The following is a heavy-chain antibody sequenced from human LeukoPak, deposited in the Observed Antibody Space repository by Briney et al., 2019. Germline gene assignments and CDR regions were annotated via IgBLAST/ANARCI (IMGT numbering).Heavy chain of an antibody. CDR1: GFTFSSYA. CDR2: ISGSGGST. V-gene: IGHV3-23*01. CDR3: AKPGAYGSGSYTEN. D-gene: IGHD3-10*01. Sequence: GGSLRLSCAASGFTFSSYAMSWVRQAPGKGLEWVSAISGSGGSTYYADSAKGRFTISRDNSKNTLYLQMNSLRAEDTAVYYCAKPGAYGSGSYTENWGQGTLVTVSS. J-gene: IGHJ4*02.